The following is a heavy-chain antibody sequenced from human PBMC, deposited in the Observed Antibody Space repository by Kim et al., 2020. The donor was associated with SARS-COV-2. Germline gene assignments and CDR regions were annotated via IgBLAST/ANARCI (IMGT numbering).Heavy chain of an antibody. CDR2: IVVGSGNT. D-gene: IGHD5-12*01. CDR1: GFTFTSSA. Sequence: SVKVSCKASGFTFTSSAMQWVRQARGQRLEWIGWIVVGSGNTNYAQKFQERVTITRDMSTSTAYMELSSLRSEDTAVYYCAAVSGYSGYDPGFDYWGQGTLVTVSS. V-gene: IGHV1-58*02. CDR3: AAVSGYSGYDPGFDY. J-gene: IGHJ4*02.